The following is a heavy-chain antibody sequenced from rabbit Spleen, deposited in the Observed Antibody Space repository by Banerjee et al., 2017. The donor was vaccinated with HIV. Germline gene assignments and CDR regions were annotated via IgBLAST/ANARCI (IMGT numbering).Heavy chain of an antibody. CDR1: GFDFTSDY. D-gene: IGHD2-1*01. J-gene: IGHJ3*01. Sequence: QEQLVESGGGLVQPEGSLKLSCTASGFDFTSDYMSWVRQAPGKGLEWIGLIYTAGGTTDYASWVNGRFTISSDNAQNTVDLQMNSLTAADTATYFCARARDTYDDVGDYARLDLWGPGTLVTVS. V-gene: IGHV1S47*01. CDR2: IYTAGGTT. CDR3: ARARDTYDDVGDYARLDL.